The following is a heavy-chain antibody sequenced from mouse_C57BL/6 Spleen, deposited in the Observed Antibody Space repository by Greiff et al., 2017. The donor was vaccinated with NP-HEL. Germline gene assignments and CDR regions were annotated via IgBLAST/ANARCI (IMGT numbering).Heavy chain of an antibody. J-gene: IGHJ2*01. D-gene: IGHD1-1*01. V-gene: IGHV1-22*01. Sequence: EVPRVESGPELVKPGASVKMSCKASGYTFTDYNMHWVKQSHGKSLEWIGHINPNNGGTSYNQKFKGKATLTVNKSSSTAYMELRSLTSEDSAVYYCARGITTVVATGSFDYWGQGTTLTVSS. CDR3: ARGITTVVATGSFDY. CDR2: INPNNGGT. CDR1: GYTFTDYN.